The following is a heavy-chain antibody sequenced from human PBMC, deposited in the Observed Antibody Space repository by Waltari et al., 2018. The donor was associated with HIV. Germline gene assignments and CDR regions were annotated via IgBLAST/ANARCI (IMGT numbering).Heavy chain of an antibody. J-gene: IGHJ5*02. CDR1: GGSITSYY. Sequence: QVELQESGPGLVKPSETLSLTCTVSGGSITSYYWSWIRQSPGLGPEWIGHIYYSGRNKYTPALKGRVIMSRDTSKNHISLNLRSLSAADTAVYYCARDLVVAAAEGFDPWGQGILVTVSS. V-gene: IGHV4-59*01. CDR3: ARDLVVAAAEGFDP. D-gene: IGHD2-15*01. CDR2: IYYSGRN.